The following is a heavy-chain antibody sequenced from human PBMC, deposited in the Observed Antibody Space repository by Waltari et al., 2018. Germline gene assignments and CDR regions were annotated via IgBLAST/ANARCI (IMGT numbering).Heavy chain of an antibody. V-gene: IGHV4-34*01. D-gene: IGHD2-2*01. J-gene: IGHJ3*02. CDR2: INHSVST. Sequence: QVQLQQWGAGLLKPSETLSLTCAVYGGSFSGYYWSWIRQPPGKGLEWIGEINHSVSTNYNRSLKIRVTISVDTSKNQCSLKLSSVTAADTAVYYCAIPGGDIVVVPAPDDVAFDIWGQGTMVTVSS. CDR3: AIPGGDIVVVPAPDDVAFDI. CDR1: GGSFSGYY.